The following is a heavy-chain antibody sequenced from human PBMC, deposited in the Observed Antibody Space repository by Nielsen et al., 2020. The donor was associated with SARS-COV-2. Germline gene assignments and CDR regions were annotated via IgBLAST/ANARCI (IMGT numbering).Heavy chain of an antibody. CDR1: GFTFSSYG. D-gene: IGHD5-12*01. CDR2: IWYDGSNE. CDR3: ARGYSGYDDAFDI. Sequence: GESLKISCAASGFTFSSYGMHWVRQAPGKGLEWVAVIWYDGSNEYYADSVKGRFTISRDNSKNTLYLQMNSLRAEDTAVYYCARGYSGYDDAFDIWGQGTMVTVSS. V-gene: IGHV3-33*01. J-gene: IGHJ3*02.